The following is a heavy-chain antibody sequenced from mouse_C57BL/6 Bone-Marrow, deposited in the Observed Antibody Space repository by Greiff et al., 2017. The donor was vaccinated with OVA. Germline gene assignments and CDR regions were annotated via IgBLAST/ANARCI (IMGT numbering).Heavy chain of an antibody. CDR3: ARSGTLLWYYWYFDV. Sequence: QVQLQQPGAELVKPGASVKLSCKASGYTFPSYWMHWVKQRPGRGLEWIGRIDPNSGGTKYNEKFKSKATLTVDKPSSTAYMQLSSLTSEDSAVYYCARSGTLLWYYWYFDVWGTGTTVTVSS. V-gene: IGHV1-72*01. CDR1: GYTFPSYW. J-gene: IGHJ1*03. D-gene: IGHD2-10*01. CDR2: IDPNSGGT.